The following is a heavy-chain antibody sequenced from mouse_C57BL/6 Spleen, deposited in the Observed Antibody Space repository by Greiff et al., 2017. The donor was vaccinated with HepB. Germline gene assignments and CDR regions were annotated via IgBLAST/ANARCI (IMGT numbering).Heavy chain of an antibody. J-gene: IGHJ2*01. D-gene: IGHD1-1*01. Sequence: VQLKESGPGMVKPSQSLSLTCTVTGYSITSGYDWHWIRHFPGNKLEWMGYISYSGSTNYNPSLKSRISITHDTSKNHFFLKLNSVTTEDTATYYCARADYYYGSYFDYWGQGTTLTVSS. V-gene: IGHV3-1*01. CDR2: ISYSGST. CDR3: ARADYYYGSYFDY. CDR1: GYSITSGYD.